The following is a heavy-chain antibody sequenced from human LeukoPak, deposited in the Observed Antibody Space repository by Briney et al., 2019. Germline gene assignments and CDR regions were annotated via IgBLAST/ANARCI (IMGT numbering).Heavy chain of an antibody. Sequence: GSLRLSCAASGFTFSSYAMSWVRQAPGKGLEWVSAISGSGGSTYYADSVKGRFTISRDNSKNTLYVQMNSLRAEDTAVYYCASYYDSSGYYIRPFQHWGQGTLVTVSS. J-gene: IGHJ1*01. V-gene: IGHV3-23*01. CDR2: ISGSGGST. CDR3: ASYYDSSGYYIRPFQH. CDR1: GFTFSSYA. D-gene: IGHD3-22*01.